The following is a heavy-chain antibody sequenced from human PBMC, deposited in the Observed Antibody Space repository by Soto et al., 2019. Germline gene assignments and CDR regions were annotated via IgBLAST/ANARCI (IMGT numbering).Heavy chain of an antibody. D-gene: IGHD2-8*01. CDR2: IIPIFGTA. CDR3: ARDLAVLKRASAFDI. V-gene: IGHV1-69*13. J-gene: IGHJ3*02. Sequence: ASVKVSCKASGGTFSSYAISWVRQAPGQGLEWMGGIIPIFGTANYAQKFQGRVTITADESTSTAYMELSSLRSEDTAVYYCARDLAVLKRASAFDIWGQGTMVTVSS. CDR1: GGTFSSYA.